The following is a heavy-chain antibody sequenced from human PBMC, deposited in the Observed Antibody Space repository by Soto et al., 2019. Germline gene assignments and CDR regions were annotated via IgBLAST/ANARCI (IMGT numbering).Heavy chain of an antibody. Sequence: SLTCAVYGGSFSGYYWSWIRQPPGKGLEWIGEINHSGSTNYNPSLKSRVTISVDTSKNQFSLKLSSVTAADTAVYYCARGDFREDYWGQGTLVTVSS. CDR2: INHSGST. V-gene: IGHV4-34*01. CDR1: GGSFSGYY. CDR3: ARGDFREDY. J-gene: IGHJ4*02.